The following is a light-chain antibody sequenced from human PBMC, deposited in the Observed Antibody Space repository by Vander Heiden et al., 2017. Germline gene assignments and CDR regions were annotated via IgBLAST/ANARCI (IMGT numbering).Light chain of an antibody. CDR3: QAWDSSTVV. CDR1: KLGDKY. J-gene: IGLJ2*01. Sequence: SYELTQPPSVSVSPGQTASITCSGDKLGDKYACWYQQKPGQSPVLVIDKESKRPAGVPERFSGSNSGNTATLTISGTQAMDEADYYGQAWDSSTVVFGGGTKLTVL. CDR2: KES. V-gene: IGLV3-1*01.